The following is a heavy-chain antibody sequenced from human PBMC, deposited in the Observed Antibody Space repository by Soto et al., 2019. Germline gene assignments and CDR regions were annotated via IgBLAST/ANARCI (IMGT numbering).Heavy chain of an antibody. CDR2: INHSGST. J-gene: IGHJ4*02. Sequence: SETLSLTCAVYGGSFSGYYWSWSRHPPGKGLEWIGYINHSGSTNYNPSLKSRVTISVDTSKNQFSLKLSSVTAADTALYYCARVYDSSGYYSSYFDYWGQGTLVTVSS. CDR3: ARVYDSSGYYSSYFDY. D-gene: IGHD3-22*01. V-gene: IGHV4-34*01. CDR1: GGSFSGYY.